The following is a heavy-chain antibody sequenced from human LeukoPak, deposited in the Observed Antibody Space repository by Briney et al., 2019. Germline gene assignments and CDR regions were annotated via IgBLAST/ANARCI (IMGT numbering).Heavy chain of an antibody. CDR3: ARDLGGYGVGDY. V-gene: IGHV4-39*02. D-gene: IGHD5-12*01. CDR1: GGSVSSSRYY. J-gene: IGHJ4*02. CDR2: IYYTGST. Sequence: SETLSLTCPVSGGSVSSSRYYWGWIRQPPGKGLEWIGSIYYTGSTYYKPSLKSRVTIPVDASKNQISLKLSSVTAADTAVYYCARDLGGYGVGDYWGQGTLVTVSS.